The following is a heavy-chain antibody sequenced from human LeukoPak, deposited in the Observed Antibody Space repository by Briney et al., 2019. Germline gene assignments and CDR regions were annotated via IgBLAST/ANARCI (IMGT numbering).Heavy chain of an antibody. J-gene: IGHJ4*02. CDR2: IYHSGST. V-gene: IGHV4-39*07. Sequence: SETLSLTCTVSGGSISSSSYYWGWIRQPPGKGLEWIGEIYHSGSTNYNPSLKSRVTISVDTSKNQFSLKLSSVTAADTAVYYCARSTTLGYCSGGSCLFDYWGQGTLVTVSS. CDR3: ARSTTLGYCSGGSCLFDY. CDR1: GGSISSSSYY. D-gene: IGHD2-15*01.